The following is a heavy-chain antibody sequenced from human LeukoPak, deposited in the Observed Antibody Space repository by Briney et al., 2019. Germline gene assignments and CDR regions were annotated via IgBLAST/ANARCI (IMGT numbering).Heavy chain of an antibody. CDR3: AKGSSRPPNAFDI. V-gene: IGHV3-7*01. CDR2: IRQDGSEK. J-gene: IGHJ3*02. CDR1: GFTFSGHW. Sequence: GGSLTLSCAASGFTFSGHWMSWVRQAPGKGLEWVASIRQDGSEKHYVDSVEGRFTISRDNAKNSLHLQMNSLRAEDTAVYYCAKGSSRPPNAFDIWGQGTLVTVSS. D-gene: IGHD6-6*01.